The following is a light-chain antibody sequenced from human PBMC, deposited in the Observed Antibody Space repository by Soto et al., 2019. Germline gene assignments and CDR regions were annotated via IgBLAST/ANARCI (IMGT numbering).Light chain of an antibody. CDR3: EQYDNQQWT. V-gene: IGKV3-20*01. Sequence: EIVLTQSPGTLSSSPGGRVTLSCRASQSVRDSHLAWFQQKPGQAPRLLIYDASRRATGIPDRFSGSGSGTEFPLTISRLEPEDVAVYYCEQYDNQQWTFGQGTKVEIK. J-gene: IGKJ1*01. CDR1: QSVRDSH. CDR2: DAS.